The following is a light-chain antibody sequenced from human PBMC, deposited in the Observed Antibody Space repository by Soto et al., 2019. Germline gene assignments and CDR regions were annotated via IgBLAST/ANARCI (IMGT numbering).Light chain of an antibody. CDR1: SSDVGTYNY. CDR2: EVT. CDR3: SSYAGSNTWV. Sequence: QSVLTQPPSASGSPGQSVTISCTGTSSDVGTYNYVSWYRQYPGKAPKLLIFEVTSRPSGVPDRFSGSKSGNTASLTVSGLQAEDEAHYYCSSYAGSNTWVFGGGTQLNVL. J-gene: IGLJ3*02. V-gene: IGLV2-8*01.